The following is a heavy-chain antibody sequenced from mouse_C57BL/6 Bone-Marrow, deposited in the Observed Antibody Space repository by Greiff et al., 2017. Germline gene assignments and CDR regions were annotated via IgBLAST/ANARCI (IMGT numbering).Heavy chain of an antibody. J-gene: IGHJ1*03. CDR1: GYTFTSYD. CDR2: IYPRDGST. D-gene: IGHD1-1*01. CDR3: ARSITTGVAHWYFDV. Sequence: QVQLQQSGPELVKPGASVKLSCKASGYTFTSYDINWVKQRPGQGLEWIGWIYPRDGSTTYNEKFKGKATFTVDTSSSTAYLELHSLTSEDSAVYLCARSITTGVAHWYFDVWGTGTTVTVSS. V-gene: IGHV1-85*01.